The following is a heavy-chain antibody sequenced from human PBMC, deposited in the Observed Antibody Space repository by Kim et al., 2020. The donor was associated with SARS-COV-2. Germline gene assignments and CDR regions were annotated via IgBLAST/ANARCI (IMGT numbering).Heavy chain of an antibody. Sequence: SVKGRFIISKDNAKNSLFLQMNSLRAEDTAVYYCARDKLRFLEWLFSGFDSWGQGTQVTVSA. V-gene: IGHV3-11*06. CDR3: ARDKLRFLEWLFSGFDS. D-gene: IGHD3-3*01. J-gene: IGHJ4*02.